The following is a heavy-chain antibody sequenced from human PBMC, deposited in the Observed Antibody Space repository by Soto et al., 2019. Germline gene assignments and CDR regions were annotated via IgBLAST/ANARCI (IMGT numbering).Heavy chain of an antibody. D-gene: IGHD3-22*01. Sequence: GGSLRLSCAASGFTFSSYGMHWVRQAPGKGLEWVAVIWYDGSNKYYADSVKGRFTISRDNSKNTLYLQMNSLRAEDTAVYYCAREGHYYDSSGYYNNNWFDPWGQGTLVTVSS. CDR1: GFTFSSYG. J-gene: IGHJ5*02. CDR2: IWYDGSNK. V-gene: IGHV3-33*01. CDR3: AREGHYYDSSGYYNNNWFDP.